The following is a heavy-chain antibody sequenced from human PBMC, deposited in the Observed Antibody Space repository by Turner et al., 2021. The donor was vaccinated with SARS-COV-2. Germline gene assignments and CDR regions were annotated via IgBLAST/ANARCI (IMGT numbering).Heavy chain of an antibody. CDR3: ARDPNAGYYYMDV. D-gene: IGHD2-8*01. J-gene: IGHJ6*03. CDR2: IWYDGSNK. Sequence: QVQLVESGGGVVQPGRSLRLSCAASGFTFSSYGMHWVRQAPGKGLEWVAVIWYDGSNKYYADSVKGRFTISRDNSKNTLYLQMNSLTAEDTAVYYCARDPNAGYYYMDVWVKGTTVTVSS. V-gene: IGHV3-33*01. CDR1: GFTFSSYG.